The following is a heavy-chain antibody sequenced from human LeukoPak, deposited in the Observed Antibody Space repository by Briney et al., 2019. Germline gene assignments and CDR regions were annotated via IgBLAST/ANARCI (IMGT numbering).Heavy chain of an antibody. CDR2: IKTDGSET. V-gene: IGHV3-7*03. D-gene: IGHD6-19*01. J-gene: IGHJ4*02. CDR1: GYCFRDHR. Sequence: PGGSLRLSCAASGYCFRDHRMDWVRQAPGKGLEWVGHIKTDGSETYYLDSLKGRISISRDNTNNALYLQMNSLRVEDTTIYYCVKNDGWFHLAQWGQGTLVTVSS. CDR3: VKNDGWFHLAQ.